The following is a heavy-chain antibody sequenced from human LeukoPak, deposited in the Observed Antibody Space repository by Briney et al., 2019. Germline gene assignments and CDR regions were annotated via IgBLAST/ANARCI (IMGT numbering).Heavy chain of an antibody. CDR1: GGSVSGYF. CDR2: INHSGST. CDR3: ARGRVVGATRKINWFDP. D-gene: IGHD1-26*01. V-gene: IGHV4-34*01. Sequence: PSETLSLTCTVSGGSVSGYFWSWIRQPPGKGLEWIGEINHSGSTNYNPSLKSRVTISVDTSKNQFSLKLSSVTAADTAVYYCARGRVVGATRKINWFDPWGQGTLVTVSS. J-gene: IGHJ5*02.